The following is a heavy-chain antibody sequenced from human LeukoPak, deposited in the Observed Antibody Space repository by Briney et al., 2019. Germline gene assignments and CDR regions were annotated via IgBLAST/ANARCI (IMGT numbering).Heavy chain of an antibody. V-gene: IGHV3-30-3*01. CDR1: GFTFSSYA. J-gene: IGHJ4*02. Sequence: GGSLRLSCAASGFTFSSYAMHWVRQAPGKGLEWVAVISYDGSNKYYADSVKGRFTVSRDNSKNTLYLQMNSLRAEDTAVYYCARVRGMYSSGWYSNWGQGTLVTVSS. CDR3: ARVRGMYSSGWYSN. CDR2: ISYDGSNK. D-gene: IGHD6-19*01.